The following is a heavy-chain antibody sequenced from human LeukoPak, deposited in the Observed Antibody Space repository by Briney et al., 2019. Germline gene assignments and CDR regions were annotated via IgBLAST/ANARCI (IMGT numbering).Heavy chain of an antibody. CDR2: INWNGGST. D-gene: IGHD1-1*01. CDR3: ARDPSVRLVRRLCPDY. V-gene: IGHV3-20*04. J-gene: IGHJ4*02. Sequence: SGGSLRLSCAASGFTFSNYAMSWVRQAPGKGLEWVSGINWNGGSTGYADSVKGRFTISRDNAKNSLYLQMNSLRAEDTALYYCARDPSVRLVRRLCPDYWGQGTLVTVSS. CDR1: GFTFSNYA.